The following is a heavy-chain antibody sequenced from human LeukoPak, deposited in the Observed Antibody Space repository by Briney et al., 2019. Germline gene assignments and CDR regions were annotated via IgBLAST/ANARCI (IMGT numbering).Heavy chain of an antibody. Sequence: SQTLSLTCTVSGGSVTSGNYYWNWIRQPAGKGLEWIGRIYTNGGASYNPSLKSRVTISIDASKNQFSLRLSSVTAADTAVYYCAREPPGYWGQGILVTVSS. CDR3: AREPPGY. CDR1: GGSVTSGNYY. V-gene: IGHV4-61*02. J-gene: IGHJ4*02. CDR2: IYTNGGA.